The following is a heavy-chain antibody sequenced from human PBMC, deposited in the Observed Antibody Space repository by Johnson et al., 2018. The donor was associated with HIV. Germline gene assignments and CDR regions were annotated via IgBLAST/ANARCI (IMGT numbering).Heavy chain of an antibody. Sequence: QVQLVESGGGVVQPGRSLRLSCAASGFTFSSYGMHWVRQAPGKGLEWVAVIWYDGSNKYYADSVKGRFPISRDNSKNKLYLQMNSLRAEDTAVYYCAKDRAIYSSRAVVAFDIWGQGTMVTVSA. J-gene: IGHJ3*02. CDR1: GFTFSSYG. V-gene: IGHV3-33*06. D-gene: IGHD6-13*01. CDR2: IWYDGSNK. CDR3: AKDRAIYSSRAVVAFDI.